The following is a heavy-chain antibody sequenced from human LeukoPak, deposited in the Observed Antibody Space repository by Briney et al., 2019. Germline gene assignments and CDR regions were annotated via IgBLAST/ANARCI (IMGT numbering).Heavy chain of an antibody. V-gene: IGHV1-46*01. CDR2: INPSGGST. CDR3: ARDRKRGSIVGATPNYFDY. D-gene: IGHD1-26*01. CDR1: GYTFTSYY. J-gene: IGHJ4*02. Sequence: ASVKVSCKASGYTFTSYYMHWVRQAPGQGLEWMGIINPSGGSTSYAQKFQGRVTMTRDTSTSTAYMELSSLRSEDTAVYYCARDRKRGSIVGATPNYFDYWGQGTLVTVSS.